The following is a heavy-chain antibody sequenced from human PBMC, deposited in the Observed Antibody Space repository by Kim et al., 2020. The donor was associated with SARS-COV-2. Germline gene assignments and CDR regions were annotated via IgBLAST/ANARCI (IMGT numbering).Heavy chain of an antibody. Sequence: GGSLRLSCAASGYTFGTYAINWVRQTAGKGLEWVSGISASGGTTFYADTVKGRFTISRDNYMNTLYLQMNSLRAEDTAVYYCARPRRSAWYYFDDWC. J-gene: IGHJ4*01. V-gene: IGHV3-23*01. D-gene: IGHD1-26*01. CDR1: GYTFGTYA. CDR2: ISASGGTT. CDR3: ARPRRSAWYYFDD.